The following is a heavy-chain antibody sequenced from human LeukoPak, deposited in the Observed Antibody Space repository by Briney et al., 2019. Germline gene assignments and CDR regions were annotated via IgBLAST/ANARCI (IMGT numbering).Heavy chain of an antibody. D-gene: IGHD2-8*01. Sequence: GGSRRLSCEASGFTFRSYSMHWVRRAPGKGLVWVSGIKPDGVTTCEDSVKGRVTISRDNAKNTLFLQMVSLRAEDTAIYYCARSRFCTSGGCYYDQWGQGIPLTVSS. CDR1: GFTFRSYS. J-gene: IGHJ4*02. CDR3: ARSRFCTSGGCYYDQ. CDR2: IKPDGVT. V-gene: IGHV3-74*03.